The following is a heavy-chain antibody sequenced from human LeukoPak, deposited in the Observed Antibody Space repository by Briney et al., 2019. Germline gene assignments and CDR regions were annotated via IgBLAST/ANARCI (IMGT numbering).Heavy chain of an antibody. V-gene: IGHV3-23*01. CDR3: AKDEKAGISSLEESWEPFDY. J-gene: IGHJ4*02. CDR1: GFTFSSYA. CDR2: ISGSGGST. Sequence: GGSLRLSCAASGFTFSSYAMSWVRQAPGKGLEWVSAISGSGGSTYYADSVKGRFTISRDNSKNTLYLQMNSLRAEDTAVYYCAKDEKAGISSLEESWEPFDYWGQGTLVTVSS. D-gene: IGHD1-26*01.